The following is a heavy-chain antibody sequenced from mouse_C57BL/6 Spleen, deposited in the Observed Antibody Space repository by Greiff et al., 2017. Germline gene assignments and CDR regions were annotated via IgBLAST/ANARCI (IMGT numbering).Heavy chain of an antibody. CDR3: ARNYYGSSHVGFAY. CDR1: GFSLTSYA. CDR2: IWTGGGT. J-gene: IGHJ3*01. Sequence: VKLQESGPGLVAPSQSLSITCTVSGFSLTSYAISWVRQPPGKGLEWLGVIWTGGGTNYNSALKSRLSISKDNSKSQVFLKMNSLQTDDTARYYCARNYYGSSHVGFAYWGQGTLVTVSA. V-gene: IGHV2-9-1*01. D-gene: IGHD1-1*01.